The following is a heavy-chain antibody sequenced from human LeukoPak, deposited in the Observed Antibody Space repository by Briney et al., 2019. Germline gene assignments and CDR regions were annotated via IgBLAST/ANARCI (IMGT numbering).Heavy chain of an antibody. V-gene: IGHV4-59*08. D-gene: IGHD4-17*01. Sequence: SSETLSLTCTVSGGSITNFYWSWIRQPPGKGLEWIGYIHYSGNTDYNASLKSRVTMSGDASKNQFSLKLSSVTAADTGVYYCARHRRGDPDAYDIWGQGTMVTVSS. CDR3: ARHRRGDPDAYDI. CDR1: GGSITNFY. J-gene: IGHJ3*02. CDR2: IHYSGNT.